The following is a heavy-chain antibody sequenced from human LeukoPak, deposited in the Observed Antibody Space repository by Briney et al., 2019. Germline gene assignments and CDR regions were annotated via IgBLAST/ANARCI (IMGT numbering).Heavy chain of an antibody. J-gene: IGHJ5*02. CDR2: MGGGGIST. CDR1: GFTFSSYA. Sequence: PGGSLRLSCAASGFTFSSYAMNWVRQAPGKGLEWVSTMGGGGISTYYADSVKGRFTISRDNSKNTLYLQMNSLRAEDTAIYYCAKVGTTGTTAWSDPWGQGTLVTVSS. D-gene: IGHD1-1*01. CDR3: AKVGTTGTTAWSDP. V-gene: IGHV3-23*01.